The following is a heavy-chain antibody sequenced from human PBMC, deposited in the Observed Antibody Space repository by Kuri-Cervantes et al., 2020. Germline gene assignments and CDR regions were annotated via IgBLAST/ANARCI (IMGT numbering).Heavy chain of an antibody. J-gene: IGHJ4*02. CDR3: ARGPLGYSYVDY. D-gene: IGHD5-18*01. CDR2: IIPIFGTA. V-gene: IGHV1-69*05. CDR1: GGTFSSYA. Sequence: SVKVCCKASGGTFSSYAISWVRQPPGQGLEWMGGIIPIFGTANYAQKVQGRVTMTRNTSISTAYMELSSLRSEDTAVYYCARGPLGYSYVDYWGQGTLVTVSS.